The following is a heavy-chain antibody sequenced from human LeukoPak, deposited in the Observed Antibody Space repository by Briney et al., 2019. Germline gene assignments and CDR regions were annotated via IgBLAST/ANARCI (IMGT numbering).Heavy chain of an antibody. D-gene: IGHD3-16*02. CDR1: GGTVSSGSYD. V-gene: IGHV4-61*01. Sequence: SETLSLTCTVSGGTVSSGSYDWSWIRQSPGKGLEWLGYIYYSWSTNYNTSPKSRVTISVVTSKNQPSLQPRPVTAADTAVYYCAREPRYDYVWGSYRYEYFDYWGQATLVTVP. CDR3: AREPRYDYVWGSYRYEYFDY. CDR2: IYYSWST. J-gene: IGHJ4*02.